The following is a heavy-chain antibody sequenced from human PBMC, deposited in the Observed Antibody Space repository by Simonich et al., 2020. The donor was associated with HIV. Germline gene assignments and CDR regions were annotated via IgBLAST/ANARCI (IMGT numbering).Heavy chain of an antibody. CDR1: GGSFSGYY. Sequence: QVQLQQWGAGLLKPSETLSLTCAVYGGSFSGYYWSWIRQPPGKGLEWIGKINHSGSTNYNPSLKSRVTISVDPSKNQFSLKLSSVTAADTAVYYCARGFYQRLYYFDYWGQGTLVTVSS. CDR2: INHSGST. V-gene: IGHV4-34*01. CDR3: ARGFYQRLYYFDY. D-gene: IGHD2-2*01. J-gene: IGHJ4*02.